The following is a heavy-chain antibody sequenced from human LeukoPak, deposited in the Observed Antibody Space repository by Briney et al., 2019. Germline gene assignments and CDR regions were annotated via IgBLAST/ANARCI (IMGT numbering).Heavy chain of an antibody. Sequence: SETLSLTCSISGGSISSYHWTWIRQPPGKGLEWIGYIYYSGSTNYNPSLKGRATISLDTSKSHFSLKLSSVTAADTAVYYCARTITGYAFDIWGQGTMVTVSS. D-gene: IGHD2-8*02. CDR2: IYYSGST. V-gene: IGHV4-59*01. CDR1: GGSISSYH. J-gene: IGHJ3*02. CDR3: ARTITGYAFDI.